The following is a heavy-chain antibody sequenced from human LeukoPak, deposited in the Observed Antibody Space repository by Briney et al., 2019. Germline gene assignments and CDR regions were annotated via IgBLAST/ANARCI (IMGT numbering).Heavy chain of an antibody. CDR2: ISGSGGST. Sequence: GGSLRLSCAASGFTFSSYSMNWVRQAPGKGLEWVSAISGSGGSTYYADSVKGRFTISRDNAKNSLYLQMNSLRAEDTAVYYCASQGGAMGGHDGWIDYWGQGTLVTVSS. J-gene: IGHJ4*02. CDR3: ASQGGAMGGHDGWIDY. CDR1: GFTFSSYS. D-gene: IGHD1-1*01. V-gene: IGHV3-21*01.